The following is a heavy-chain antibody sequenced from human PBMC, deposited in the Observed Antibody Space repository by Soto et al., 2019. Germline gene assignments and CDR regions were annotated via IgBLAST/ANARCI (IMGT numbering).Heavy chain of an antibody. CDR3: ASHVDTAMVNAFDI. CDR2: IIPIFGTT. J-gene: IGHJ3*02. Sequence: ASVKVSCKASGYPFADYHILWLRQAPGQGLEWMGGIIPIFGTTNYAQKFQGRVTITADKSTSTAYMELSSLRSEDTAVYYCASHVDTAMVNAFDIWGQGTMVTVS. V-gene: IGHV1-69*06. D-gene: IGHD5-18*01. CDR1: GYPFADYH.